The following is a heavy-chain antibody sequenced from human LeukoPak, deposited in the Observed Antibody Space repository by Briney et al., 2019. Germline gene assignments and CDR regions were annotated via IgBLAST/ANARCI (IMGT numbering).Heavy chain of an antibody. CDR1: GWAFSDYR. CDR3: ARGGYSYGHDY. J-gene: IGHJ4*02. Sequence: GGSVRVSFQACGWAFSDYRWNGVGQPRGKGGDGVAKIKPDGSEKYYVDSVKGRFAISRDKAKNSLYLQMNSLRDEDTAVYYCARGGYSYGHDYWGQGTLVTVSS. D-gene: IGHD5-18*01. V-gene: IGHV3-7*01. CDR2: IKPDGSEK.